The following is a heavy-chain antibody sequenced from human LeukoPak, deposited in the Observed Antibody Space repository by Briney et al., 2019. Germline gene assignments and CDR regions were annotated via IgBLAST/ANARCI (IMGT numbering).Heavy chain of an antibody. Sequence: SQTLSLTCTVSGGSISSGSYYWSWIRQPAGKGLEWIGYIYHSQSTNYNPSLKSRVTISEDRSKNQFSLKLTSVTAADTAVYYCARGDSRPDYWGQGILVTVSS. CDR1: GGSISSGSYY. CDR3: ARGDSRPDY. CDR2: IYHSQST. D-gene: IGHD5-18*01. V-gene: IGHV4-61*09. J-gene: IGHJ4*02.